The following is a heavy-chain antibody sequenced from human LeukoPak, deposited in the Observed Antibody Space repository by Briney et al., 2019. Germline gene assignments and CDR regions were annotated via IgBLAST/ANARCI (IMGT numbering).Heavy chain of an antibody. D-gene: IGHD3-10*01. CDR3: ARESGSLLWFGELSGGTLDY. CDR2: IYTSGST. J-gene: IGHJ4*02. Sequence: PSETLSLTCTVSGGSISSYYWSWIRQPAGKGLEWIGRIYTSGSTNYNPSLKGRVTMSVDTSKNQFSLKLSSVTAADTAVYYCARESGSLLWFGELSGGTLDYWGQGTLVTVSS. CDR1: GGSISSYY. V-gene: IGHV4-4*07.